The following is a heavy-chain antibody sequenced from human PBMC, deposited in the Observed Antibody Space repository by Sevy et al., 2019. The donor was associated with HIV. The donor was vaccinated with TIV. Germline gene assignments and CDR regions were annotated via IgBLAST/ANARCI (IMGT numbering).Heavy chain of an antibody. D-gene: IGHD3-22*01. CDR3: AREAASSGYLHY. CDR2: IIPIFGTA. V-gene: IGHV1-69*13. J-gene: IGHJ4*02. CDR1: GGTFSSYA. Sequence: ASVKVSCKASGGTFSSYAISWVRQAPGQGLEWMGGIIPIFGTANYAQKFQGRVTITADESTSTAYMELSSLRSEDTAVYYCAREAASSGYLHYWGQGTLDTVSS.